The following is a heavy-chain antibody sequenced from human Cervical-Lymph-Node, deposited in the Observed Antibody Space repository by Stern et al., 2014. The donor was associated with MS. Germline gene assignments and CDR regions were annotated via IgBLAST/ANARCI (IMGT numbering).Heavy chain of an antibody. CDR2: ITWHSGGV. J-gene: IGHJ4*02. CDR1: GFTFDDYA. Sequence: EVQLVESGGGLVQPGRSVRLSCAASGFTFDDYAMRWVRQAPGKGLEWVSRITWHSGGVTYADSVKRRITISRDNAKNSLYLQMNGLRAEDTAFYYCAKDVDSTIAVSFDSWGQGTLVTVSS. CDR3: AKDVDSTIAVSFDS. V-gene: IGHV3-9*01. D-gene: IGHD6-19*01.